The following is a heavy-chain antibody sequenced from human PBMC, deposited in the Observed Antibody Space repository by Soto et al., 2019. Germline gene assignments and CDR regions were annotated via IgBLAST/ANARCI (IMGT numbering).Heavy chain of an antibody. CDR1: GYTFTSYG. V-gene: IGHV1-18*01. CDR3: ARVSGAVCSGGSCYSIFPDAFDI. D-gene: IGHD2-15*01. Sequence: ASVKVSCKASGYTFTSYGISWVRQAPGQGLEWMGWISAYNGNTNYAQKLQGRVTMTTDTSTSTAYRELRSLRSDDTAVYYCARVSGAVCSGGSCYSIFPDAFDIWGQGTMVTVSS. CDR2: ISAYNGNT. J-gene: IGHJ3*02.